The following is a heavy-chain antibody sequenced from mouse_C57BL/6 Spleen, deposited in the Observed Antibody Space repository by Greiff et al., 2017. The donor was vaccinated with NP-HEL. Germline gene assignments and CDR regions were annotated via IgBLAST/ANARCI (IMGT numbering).Heavy chain of an antibody. Sequence: EVNVVESGGGLVQPGGSLKLSCAASGFTFSDYYMYWVRQTPEKRLEWVAYISNGGGSTYSTDTVKGRFTISRDNAKNTLYLQMSRLKAEDTARNYCAIQSNYYGSSPAWFAYWGQGTLVTVSA. CDR1: GFTFSDYY. J-gene: IGHJ3*01. CDR3: AIQSNYYGSSPAWFAY. V-gene: IGHV5-12*01. D-gene: IGHD1-1*01. CDR2: ISNGGGST.